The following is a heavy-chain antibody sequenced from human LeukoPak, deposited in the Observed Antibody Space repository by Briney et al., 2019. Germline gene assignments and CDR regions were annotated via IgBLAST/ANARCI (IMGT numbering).Heavy chain of an antibody. Sequence: SETLSLTCAVSGGSISSGGYSWSWIRQPPGKGLEWIGYIYHSGSTNYNPSLKSRVTISVDTSKNQFSLKLSSVTAADTAVYYCARGRYPRRFDPWGQGTLVTVSS. V-gene: IGHV4-30-2*01. J-gene: IGHJ5*02. D-gene: IGHD1-1*01. CDR2: IYHSGST. CDR3: ARGRYPRRFDP. CDR1: GGSISSGGYS.